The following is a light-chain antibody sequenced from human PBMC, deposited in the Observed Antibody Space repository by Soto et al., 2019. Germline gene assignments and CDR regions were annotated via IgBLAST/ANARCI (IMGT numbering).Light chain of an antibody. CDR3: SSHAGSSVV. CDR1: SSDVGGYNY. CDR2: DVT. J-gene: IGLJ1*01. Sequence: QSALTQPRSVSGSPGQSVTISCTGTSSDVGGYNYVSWYQQHPGKVPKLMIYDVTTRPSGVPDRFSGSKSGNTASLTISGLQAEDEADYYCSSHAGSSVVFGTGTKLTVL. V-gene: IGLV2-11*01.